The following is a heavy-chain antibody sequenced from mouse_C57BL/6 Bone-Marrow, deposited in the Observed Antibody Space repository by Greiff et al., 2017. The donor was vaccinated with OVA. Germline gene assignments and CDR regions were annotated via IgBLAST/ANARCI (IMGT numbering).Heavy chain of an antibody. V-gene: IGHV5-6*02. Sequence: EVKLVESGGDLVKPGGSLKLSCAASGFTFSSYGMSWVRQTPDKRLEWVATISSGGSYTYYPDSVKGRFTISRDNAKNTLYLQMSSLKSEDKAMDYCARRLPDYFDYWGQGTTLTVSS. CDR1: GFTFSSYG. CDR3: ARRLPDYFDY. D-gene: IGHD2-12*01. CDR2: ISSGGSYT. J-gene: IGHJ2*01.